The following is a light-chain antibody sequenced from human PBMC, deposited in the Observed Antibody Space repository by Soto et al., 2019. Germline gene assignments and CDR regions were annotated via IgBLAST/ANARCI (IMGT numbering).Light chain of an antibody. CDR3: QQSYSTRWT. V-gene: IGKV1-39*01. Sequence: DIQMTQSPSSLSASVGDRVTISCRASQSISNYLNWNQQTPGKAPRVLIYGASSLQSGVPSRFSGSGSGTDFTLTISSLQPEDFATYYCQQSYSTRWTFGQGTKVEIK. CDR1: QSISNY. CDR2: GAS. J-gene: IGKJ1*01.